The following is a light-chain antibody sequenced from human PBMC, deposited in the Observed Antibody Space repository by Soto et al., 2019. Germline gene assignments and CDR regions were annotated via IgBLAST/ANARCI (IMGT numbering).Light chain of an antibody. J-gene: IGKJ1*01. Sequence: IRMSQSPSTLSASVGDRVTITCRASQSIVILLAWDQHEPGKAPKLLIYDASSLESGVPSRFSGSRSGTEFTLTISSLQPDDIATYYCQQYDTYWTFGQGTKVDIK. V-gene: IGKV1-5*01. CDR3: QQYDTYWT. CDR2: DAS. CDR1: QSIVIL.